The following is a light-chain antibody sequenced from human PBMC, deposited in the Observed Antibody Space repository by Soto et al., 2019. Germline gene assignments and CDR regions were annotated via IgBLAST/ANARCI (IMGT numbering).Light chain of an antibody. Sequence: EIVVTQSPATLSGSPGERVTLSCRASQFVSSKLAWYQQRPGQVPRLLIYDTSTRALAISARFRGSGSGTDFTLTNTTLQSEDCAVYYCQEYLQWPPGMVGQGTRWISN. V-gene: IGKV3D-15*01. CDR2: DTS. J-gene: IGKJ1*01. CDR3: QEYLQWPPGM. CDR1: QFVSSK.